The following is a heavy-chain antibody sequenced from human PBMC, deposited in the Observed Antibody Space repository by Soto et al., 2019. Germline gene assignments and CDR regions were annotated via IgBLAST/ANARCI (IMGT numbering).Heavy chain of an antibody. CDR1: GGSISSYY. J-gene: IGHJ4*02. CDR3: ARHPDYDILTGFDY. V-gene: IGHV4-59*08. CDR2: IYYSGST. Sequence: SETLCLTCTVSGGSISSYYWSWIRRPPGKGLEWIGYIYYSGSTNYNPSLKSRVTISVDTSKNQFSLKLSSVTAADTAVYYCARHPDYDILTGFDYWGQGTLVTVSS. D-gene: IGHD3-9*01.